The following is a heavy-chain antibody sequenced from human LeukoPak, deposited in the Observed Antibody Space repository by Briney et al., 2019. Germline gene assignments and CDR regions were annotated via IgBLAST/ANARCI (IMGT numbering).Heavy chain of an antibody. CDR1: GGSFSGYY. D-gene: IGHD3-10*01. CDR3: ARGPRYGSGSYFVY. CDR2: INHSGSI. Sequence: PSETLSLTCAVYGGSFSGYYWTWIRQPPGKGLEWIGEINHSGSINYNPSLKSRVTISVDTSKNQFSLKLSSVTAADTAVYYCARGPRYGSGSYFVYWGQGTLVTVSS. V-gene: IGHV4-34*01. J-gene: IGHJ4*02.